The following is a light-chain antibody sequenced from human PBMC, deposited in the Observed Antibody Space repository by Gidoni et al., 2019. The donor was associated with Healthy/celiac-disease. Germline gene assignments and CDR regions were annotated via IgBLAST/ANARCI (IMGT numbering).Light chain of an antibody. Sequence: DIQMILSPSPLSASVGNRVTITCHASQDISNYLNWYQQQPGKAPKLLIYDASNLETGVPSRFSGSGSGTDFTFTISSLQPEDIATYCCQQYDNLPLTFGHGTKVDIK. J-gene: IGKJ3*01. CDR1: QDISNY. CDR3: QQYDNLPLT. V-gene: IGKV1-33*01. CDR2: DAS.